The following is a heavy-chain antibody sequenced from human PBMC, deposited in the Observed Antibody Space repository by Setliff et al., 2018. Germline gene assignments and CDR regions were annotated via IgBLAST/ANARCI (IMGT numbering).Heavy chain of an antibody. J-gene: IGHJ4*02. V-gene: IGHV4-61*09. CDR3: AHRRAAAGAEG. D-gene: IGHD6-13*01. CDR2: VHTSGRT. Sequence: SETLSLTCTVSGGSISSGSYYWSWIRQPAGKGLEWIGHVHTSGRTNYNPSLKSRVTTSTDTSKKQFSLKLSSVTAADTAVYYGAHRRAAAGAEGWGQGTLVTVSS. CDR1: GGSISSGSYY.